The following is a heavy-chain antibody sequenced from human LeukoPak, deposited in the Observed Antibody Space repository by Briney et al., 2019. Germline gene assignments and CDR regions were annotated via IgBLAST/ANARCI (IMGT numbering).Heavy chain of an antibody. CDR1: GFTFRNYW. CDR3: ARAPGNRNLAY. CDR2: IKQAGSEK. V-gene: IGHV3-7*01. J-gene: IGHJ4*02. Sequence: GGALRLSCAASGFTFRNYWMSWVRQAPGKGLEWVANIKQAGSEKYYVDSVRGRFIISRDNAKNSLYPQMNNLRAEATAVHYCARAPGNRNLAYWGQGTLVTVSS.